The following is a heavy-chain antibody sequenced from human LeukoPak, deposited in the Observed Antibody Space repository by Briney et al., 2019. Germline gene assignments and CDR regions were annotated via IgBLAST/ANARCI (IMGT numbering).Heavy chain of an antibody. J-gene: IGHJ4*02. CDR2: INPNSGGT. CDR3: ARSHYDFWSGYYTTYFDY. D-gene: IGHD3-3*01. V-gene: IGHV1-2*02. Sequence: GASVKVSCKASGYTFTGYYMHWVRQAPGQGLEWMGWINPNSGGTNYAQKFQGRVTMTRDTSISTAYMELSRLRSDDTAVYYCARSHYDFWSGYYTTYFDYWGQGTLVTVPS. CDR1: GYTFTGYY.